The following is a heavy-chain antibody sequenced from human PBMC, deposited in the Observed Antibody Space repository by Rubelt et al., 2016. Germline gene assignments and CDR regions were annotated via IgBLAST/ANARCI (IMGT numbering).Heavy chain of an antibody. D-gene: IGHD2-15*01. V-gene: IGHV4-4*02. CDR2: IYHSGST. CDR1: GGSISSGNW. CDR3: ARTGYCSGGTCYSVVDY. Sequence: QVQLQESGPGLVKPSGTVSLTCAVSGGSISSGNWWSWVRQPPGKGLEWIGAIYHSGSTNYKPYLKSRVTISVDNSKNQYPLELSAVTAADTAVYYCARTGYCSGGTCYSVVDYWGQGTLVTVSS. J-gene: IGHJ4*02.